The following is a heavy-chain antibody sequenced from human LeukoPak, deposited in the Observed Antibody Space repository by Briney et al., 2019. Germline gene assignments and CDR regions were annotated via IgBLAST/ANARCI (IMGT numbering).Heavy chain of an antibody. V-gene: IGHV1-2*02. CDR2: INPNSGGT. CDR1: GYTFTGYY. Sequence: ASVKVSCKASGYTFTGYYMHWVRQAPGQGLEWMGWINPNSGGTNYAQKFQGRVTMTRDTSISTAYMELSRLRSDDTAVYYCARAYDYVFTDSDYWGQGTLVTVSS. J-gene: IGHJ4*02. CDR3: ARAYDYVFTDSDY. D-gene: IGHD3-16*01.